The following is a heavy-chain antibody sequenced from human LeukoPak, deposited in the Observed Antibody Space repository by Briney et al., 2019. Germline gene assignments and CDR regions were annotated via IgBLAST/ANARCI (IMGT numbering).Heavy chain of an antibody. CDR3: ARLWFGESHFDY. D-gene: IGHD3-10*01. CDR1: GFTFSSYA. CDR2: ISYDGSNK. V-gene: IGHV3-30-3*01. J-gene: IGHJ4*02. Sequence: GRSLRLSCAASGFTFSSYAMHWVRKAPGKGLEWVAVISYDGSNKYYADSVKGRFTISRDNSKNTLYLQMNSLRAEDTAVYYCARLWFGESHFDYWGQGTLVTVSS.